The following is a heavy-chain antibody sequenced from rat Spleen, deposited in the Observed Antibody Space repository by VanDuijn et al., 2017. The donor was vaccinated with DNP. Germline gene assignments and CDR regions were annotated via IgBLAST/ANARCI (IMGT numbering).Heavy chain of an antibody. CDR1: GFNFNDYW. Sequence: EVQLVESGGGPVQPGRSLKLSCVASGFNFNDYWMGWVRQAPGKGLEWIGEINQDSSTTKYSPSLKEKFTISRDNAQNTLYLQMSKLGSEDTAIYYCAKGPNYGGWSDYFDYWGQGVMVTVSS. CDR3: AKGPNYGGWSDYFDY. V-gene: IGHV4-2*01. D-gene: IGHD1-11*01. CDR2: INQDSSTT. J-gene: IGHJ2*01.